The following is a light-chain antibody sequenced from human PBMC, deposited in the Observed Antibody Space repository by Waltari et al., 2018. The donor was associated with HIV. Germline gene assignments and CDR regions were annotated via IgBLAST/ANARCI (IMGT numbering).Light chain of an antibody. Sequence: QSALTQPRSVSGSPGQSVTLSCTGSSGDVGGYNSVSWYQQHPGKAPKLIIYDVSTRPSGVPARFSGSKSGNTASLTIFGLQAEDEADYYCCSYAGSVTFVVFGGGTKVTVV. V-gene: IGLV2-11*01. CDR3: CSYAGSVTFVV. CDR1: SGDVGGYNS. J-gene: IGLJ2*01. CDR2: DVS.